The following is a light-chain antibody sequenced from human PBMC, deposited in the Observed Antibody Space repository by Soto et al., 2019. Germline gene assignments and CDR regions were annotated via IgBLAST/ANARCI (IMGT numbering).Light chain of an antibody. V-gene: IGKV1-5*01. CDR2: DAS. Sequence: DIQMTQSPSTLSASVGDRVTITCRASQSISSWLAWYQQKPGKAPKLLIYDASSLESGVPSRFSGSGSGTEFTLTISSLQPDDFATYFCQQYKSYPWTLGQGTKVEIK. CDR3: QQYKSYPWT. CDR1: QSISSW. J-gene: IGKJ1*01.